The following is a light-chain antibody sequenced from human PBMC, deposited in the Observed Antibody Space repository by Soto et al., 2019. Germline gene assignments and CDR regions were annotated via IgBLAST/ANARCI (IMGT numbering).Light chain of an antibody. CDR3: SSYTSSITVL. CDR2: DVS. Sequence: QSALTQPASVSGSPGQSITISCTGTSSDVGAYNYVSWYQHYPGRAPKLMIYDVSNRPSGVSDRFSGSKSGSTASLTISGLQAEDESDYYCSSYTSSITVLFGGGTKVTVL. V-gene: IGLV2-14*03. CDR1: SSDVGAYNY. J-gene: IGLJ2*01.